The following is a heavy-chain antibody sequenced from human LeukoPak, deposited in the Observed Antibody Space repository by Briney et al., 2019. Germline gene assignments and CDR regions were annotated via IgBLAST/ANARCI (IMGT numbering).Heavy chain of an antibody. Sequence: PSETLSLTCGVSGGSISSYYWSWIRQPPGKGLEWIGYIYYSGSTNYNPSLKSRVTISVDTSKNQFSLKLSSVTAADTAVYYCAREEHLAGYYYGMDVWGQGTTVTVSS. D-gene: IGHD1/OR15-1a*01. CDR3: AREEHLAGYYYGMDV. CDR2: IYYSGST. CDR1: GGSISSYY. V-gene: IGHV4-59*01. J-gene: IGHJ6*02.